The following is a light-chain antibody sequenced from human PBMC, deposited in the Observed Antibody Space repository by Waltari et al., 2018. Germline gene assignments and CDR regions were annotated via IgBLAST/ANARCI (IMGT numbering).Light chain of an antibody. CDR3: QQYNNWPPYT. J-gene: IGKJ2*01. CDR2: SAS. CDR1: QSVRNN. Sequence: EIVITQSPATLSVSPGERVTLSCRASQSVRNNLAWYQQKPGQTPRLLIYSASTRATGIPARFSGSGSGTEFTLTISSLQSEDFALYYCQQYNNWPPYTFGQGTNLEVK. V-gene: IGKV3-15*01.